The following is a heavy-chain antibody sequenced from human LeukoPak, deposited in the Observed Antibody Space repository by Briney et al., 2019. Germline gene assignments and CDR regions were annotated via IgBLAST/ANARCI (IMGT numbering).Heavy chain of an antibody. Sequence: QPGGSLRLSCAASGFAFSNYAMSWVRQAPGKGLEWVSSLSGGGDSRYYADSVMGRFTISRDNSKNTLYLQMNSLRAEDTAVYYCAKAVRSMVTGGGYLDSWGQGTLVTVSS. CDR2: LSGGGDSR. CDR3: AKAVRSMVTGGGYLDS. J-gene: IGHJ4*02. V-gene: IGHV3-23*01. D-gene: IGHD3-10*01. CDR1: GFAFSNYA.